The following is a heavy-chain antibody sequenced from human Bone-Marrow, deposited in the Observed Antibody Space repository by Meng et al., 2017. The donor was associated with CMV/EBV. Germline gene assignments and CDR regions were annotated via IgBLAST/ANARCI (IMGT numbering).Heavy chain of an antibody. D-gene: IGHD1-26*01. V-gene: IGHV1-46*01. J-gene: IGHJ4*02. CDR3: ARDVVGAVGYFDY. Sequence: VQLVQSGAEVKKPGASVKVYFKASGYTFTSYYMHWVRQAPGQGLEWMGIINPSGGSTSYAQKFQGRVTMTRDTSTSTVYMELSSLRSEDTAVYYCARDVVGAVGYFDYWGQGTLVTVSS. CDR2: INPSGGST. CDR1: GYTFTSYY.